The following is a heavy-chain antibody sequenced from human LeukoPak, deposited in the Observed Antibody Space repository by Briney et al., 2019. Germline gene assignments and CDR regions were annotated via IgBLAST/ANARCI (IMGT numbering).Heavy chain of an antibody. J-gene: IGHJ4*02. CDR2: IYTSGST. Sequence: SETLSLTCTVSGGSISSYYWSWIRQPAGKGREWIGRIYTSGSTNYNPSLKSRVTMSVDTSKNQFSLKLSSVTAADTAVYYCARESSLLWFGELRALDYWGQGTLVTVSS. V-gene: IGHV4-4*07. CDR3: ARESSLLWFGELRALDY. D-gene: IGHD3-10*01. CDR1: GGSISSYY.